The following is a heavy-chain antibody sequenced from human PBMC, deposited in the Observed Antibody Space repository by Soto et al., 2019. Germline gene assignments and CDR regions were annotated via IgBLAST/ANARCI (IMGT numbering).Heavy chain of an antibody. V-gene: IGHV3-73*01. CDR1: GFTFSGSA. J-gene: IGHJ4*02. CDR3: TRSLDDYVWGSYRYTVFDY. D-gene: IGHD3-16*02. CDR2: IRSKANSYAT. Sequence: GGSLRLSCAASGFTFSGSAMHWVRQASGKGLEWVGRIRSKANSYATAYAASVKGRFTISRDDSKNTAYLQMNSLKTEDTAVYYCTRSLDDYVWGSYRYTVFDYWGQGTLVTVSS.